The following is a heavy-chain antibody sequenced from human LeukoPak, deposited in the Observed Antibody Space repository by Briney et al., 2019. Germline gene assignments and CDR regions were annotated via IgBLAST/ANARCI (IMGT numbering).Heavy chain of an antibody. V-gene: IGHV5-51*01. J-gene: IGHJ5*02. CDR2: IYPGDSDT. D-gene: IGHD3-10*01. CDR3: VRLQYYGSGSYYKSWFDP. Sequence: GESLKISCKGSGYSFTRYWIGWVRQMPGKGLEWMGIIYPGDSDTRYSPSFQGQVTISADKSISTAYLQWSSLKASDTAMYYCVRLQYYGSGSYYKSWFDPWGQGTLVTVSS. CDR1: GYSFTRYW.